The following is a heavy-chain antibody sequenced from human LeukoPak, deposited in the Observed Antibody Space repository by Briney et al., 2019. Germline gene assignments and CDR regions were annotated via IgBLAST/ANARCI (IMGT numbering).Heavy chain of an antibody. V-gene: IGHV3-7*01. D-gene: IGHD6-13*01. Sequence: GGSLRLSCAASGFTFSSYWMSWVRQAPGKGLEWVANIKQDGSEKYYVDSVKGRFTISRDNAKNSLYLQMNSLRAEDTAVYYCARRSRIAAAGTVYYGMDVWGQGTTVTVSS. CDR2: IKQDGSEK. J-gene: IGHJ6*02. CDR3: ARRSRIAAAGTVYYGMDV. CDR1: GFTFSSYW.